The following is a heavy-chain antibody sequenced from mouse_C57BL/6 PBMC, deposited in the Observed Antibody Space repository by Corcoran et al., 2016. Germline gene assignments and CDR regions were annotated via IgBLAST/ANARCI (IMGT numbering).Heavy chain of an antibody. V-gene: IGHV1-81*01. CDR2: IYPRSGNT. D-gene: IGHD1-1*01. J-gene: IGHJ2*01. Sequence: QVQLQQSGAELARPGASVKLSCKASGYTFTSYGISWVKQRTGQGLEWIGEIYPRSGNTYYNEKFKGKATLTADKSSSTAYMELRSLTSEDSAVYFCARRGYGSPLWGQGTTLTVSS. CDR3: ARRGYGSPL. CDR1: GYTFTSYG.